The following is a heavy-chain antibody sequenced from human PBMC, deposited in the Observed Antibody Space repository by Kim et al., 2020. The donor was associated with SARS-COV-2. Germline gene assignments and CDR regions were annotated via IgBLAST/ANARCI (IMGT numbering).Heavy chain of an antibody. Sequence: ASVKVSCKASGYTFTSYYMHWVRQAPGQGLEWMGIINPSGGSTSYAQKFQGRVTMTRDTSTSTVYMELSSLRSEDTAVYYCARDRYSESITMVRGVLGYWGQGTLVTVSS. V-gene: IGHV1-46*01. CDR3: ARDRYSESITMVRGVLGY. CDR2: INPSGGST. J-gene: IGHJ4*02. CDR1: GYTFTSYY. D-gene: IGHD3-10*01.